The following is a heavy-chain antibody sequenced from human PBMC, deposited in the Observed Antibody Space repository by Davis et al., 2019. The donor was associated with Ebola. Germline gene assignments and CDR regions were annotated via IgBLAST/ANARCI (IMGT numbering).Heavy chain of an antibody. Sequence: GESLKISCAASEFIFSSYAMSWVRQAPGKGLEWLSSISVRSITYHADSVKGRFTVTRDNSKNTLYLQMNSLRAEDTAVYYCTKVHPPTTVTTGWFDPWGQGTLVTVSS. V-gene: IGHV3-23*01. D-gene: IGHD4-17*01. J-gene: IGHJ5*02. CDR1: EFIFSSYA. CDR3: TKVHPPTTVTTGWFDP. CDR2: ISVRSIT.